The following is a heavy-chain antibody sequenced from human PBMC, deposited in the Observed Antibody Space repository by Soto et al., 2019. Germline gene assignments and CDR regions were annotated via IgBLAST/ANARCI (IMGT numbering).Heavy chain of an antibody. J-gene: IGHJ4*02. V-gene: IGHV3-23*01. Sequence: EVHLLEYGGGLVQPGGSLRLSCVVAGSTLSIDDMSWVRQAPGRWLEWVSGISDSGGSAYYADSVKGRFTISRDNAKNTLYLQMKSLRVEDTALYYCAKDGGWSLAVAGLFDYWGPGTQVTVSS. CDR1: GSTLSIDD. D-gene: IGHD6-19*01. CDR3: AKDGGWSLAVAGLFDY. CDR2: ISDSGGSA.